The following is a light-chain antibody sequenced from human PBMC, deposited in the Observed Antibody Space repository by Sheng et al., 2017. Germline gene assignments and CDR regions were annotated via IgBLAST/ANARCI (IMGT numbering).Light chain of an antibody. CDR2: DAS. J-gene: IGKJ4*01. CDR3: QQYNSYPLT. CDR1: HDIGKS. Sequence: DIQMTQSPSSLSASVGDRVTITCQATHDIGKSLNWYQVKPGKAPKVLIFDASKLETGVTSRFSGSGSGTDFSFTISSLQPEDIATYYCQQYNSYPLTFGGGTKVEVK. V-gene: IGKV1-33*01.